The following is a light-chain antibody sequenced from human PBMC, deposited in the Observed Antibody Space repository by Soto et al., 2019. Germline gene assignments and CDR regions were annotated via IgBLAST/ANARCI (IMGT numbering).Light chain of an antibody. CDR3: SSYTSSSTLRV. Sequence: QSVLTQPASVSGSPGQSITISCTGTSSDVGGYNYVSWYQQHPGKAPKLMIYDVSNRPSGVSNRFSGSKSGNTASLTISVLQAEDEADYYCSSYTSSSTLRVFGGGTQLTVL. V-gene: IGLV2-14*01. CDR2: DVS. J-gene: IGLJ2*01. CDR1: SSDVGGYNY.